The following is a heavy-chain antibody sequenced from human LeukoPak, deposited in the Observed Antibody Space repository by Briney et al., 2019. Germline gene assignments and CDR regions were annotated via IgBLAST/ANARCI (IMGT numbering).Heavy chain of an antibody. CDR2: IYYSGST. V-gene: IGHV4-30-4*01. CDR1: GGSISSGDYY. J-gene: IGHJ4*02. Sequence: SQTLSLTCTVSGGSISSGDYYWSWIRQPPGKGLEWIGYIYYSGSTYYNPSLKSRVTISVDTSKNQFSLKLSSVTAADTAVYYCARVNGGNSHFDYWGQGTLVTVSS. CDR3: ARVNGGNSHFDY. D-gene: IGHD4-23*01.